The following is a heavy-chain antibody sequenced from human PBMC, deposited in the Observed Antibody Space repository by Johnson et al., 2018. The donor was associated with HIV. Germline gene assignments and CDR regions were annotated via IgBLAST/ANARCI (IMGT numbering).Heavy chain of an antibody. CDR3: ARLKYGDYGDAFDI. Sequence: QVQLVESGGGLVKPGGSLRLSCAASGFTFSDYYMSWIRQAPGKGLEWVSYISSSGNTIYYADSVKGRFTLSRDNTKNSLYLQINSLRAEDTAVYYCARLKYGDYGDAFDIWGQGTMVTVSS. CDR2: ISSSGNTI. J-gene: IGHJ3*02. D-gene: IGHD4-17*01. V-gene: IGHV3-11*04. CDR1: GFTFSDYY.